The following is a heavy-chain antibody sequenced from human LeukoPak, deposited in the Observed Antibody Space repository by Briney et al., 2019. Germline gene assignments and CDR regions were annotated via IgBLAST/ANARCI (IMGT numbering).Heavy chain of an antibody. CDR1: GYTLTELS. Sequence: ASVKVSCKVSGYTLTELSMHWVRQAPGKGLEWMGGFDPEDGETIYAQKFQGRVTMTEDTSTGTAYMELSSLRSEDTAVYYCATVPGYCSGGSCSDFDYWGQGTLVTVSS. CDR2: FDPEDGET. J-gene: IGHJ4*02. D-gene: IGHD2-15*01. V-gene: IGHV1-24*01. CDR3: ATVPGYCSGGSCSDFDY.